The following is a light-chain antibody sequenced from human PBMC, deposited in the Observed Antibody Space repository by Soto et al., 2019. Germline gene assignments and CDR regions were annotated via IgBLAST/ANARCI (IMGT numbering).Light chain of an antibody. CDR1: HDIRDH. V-gene: IGKV1-33*01. CDR2: DAS. CDR3: HQCENLSQT. J-gene: IGKJ3*01. Sequence: DIQLTQSPSSLSASVGDRITLTCQASHDIRDHLNWYQQKPGKPPKLLIYDASTLQTGVPSRFSGSGSGTDFTFTISSLQPEDIATYFCHQCENLSQTFGPGTKVDIK.